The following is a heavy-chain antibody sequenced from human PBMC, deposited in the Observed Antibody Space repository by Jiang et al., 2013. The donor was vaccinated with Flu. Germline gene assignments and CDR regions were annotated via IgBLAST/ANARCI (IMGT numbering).Heavy chain of an antibody. CDR2: INHSGST. J-gene: IGHJ5*02. CDR1: GGSFSGYY. CDR3: ARVKKGYCSGGSCYSGSFDP. D-gene: IGHD2-15*01. V-gene: IGHV4-34*01. Sequence: LLKPSETLSLTCAVYGGSFSGYYWSWIRQPPGKGLEWIGEINHSGSTNYNPSLKSRVTISVDTSKNQFSLKLSSVTAADTAVYYCARVKKGYCSGGSCYSGSFDPWGQGTLVTVSS.